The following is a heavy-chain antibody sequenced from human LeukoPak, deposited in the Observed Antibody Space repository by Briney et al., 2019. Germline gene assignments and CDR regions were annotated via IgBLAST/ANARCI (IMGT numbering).Heavy chain of an antibody. CDR1: GGSFSGYY. J-gene: IGHJ4*02. V-gene: IGHV4-34*01. CDR2: INHSGST. Sequence: SETLSLTCAVYGGSFSGYYWSWIRQPPGKGLEWIGEINHSGSTNYNPSLKSRVTISVDTSKNQFSLKLSSVTAADTAVYYCAREQRLDYWGQGTLATVSS. CDR3: AREQRLDY.